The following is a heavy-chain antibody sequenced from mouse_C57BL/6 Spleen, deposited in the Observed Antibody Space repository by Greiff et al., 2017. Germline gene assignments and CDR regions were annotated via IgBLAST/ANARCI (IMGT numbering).Heavy chain of an antibody. CDR1: GYTFTSYW. Sequence: QVQLQQPGAELVRPGSSVKLSCKASGYTFTSYWMHWVKQRPIQGLEWIGNIDPSDSETHYNQKFKDKATLTVDKSSSTAYMQLSSLTSEDSAVYYCAREGNYGNSCFAYWGQGTLVTVSA. CDR3: AREGNYGNSCFAY. D-gene: IGHD2-1*01. CDR2: IDPSDSET. V-gene: IGHV1-52*01. J-gene: IGHJ3*01.